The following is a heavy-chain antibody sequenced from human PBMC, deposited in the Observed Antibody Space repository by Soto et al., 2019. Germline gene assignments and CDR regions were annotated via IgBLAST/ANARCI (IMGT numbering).Heavy chain of an antibody. CDR3: ARDFDFWSGYLSSYGMDV. CDR1: GGSFTNYS. CDR2: IYLSGST. J-gene: IGHJ6*02. V-gene: IGHV4-59*01. Sequence: QVLQQESGPGLVKPSETLSLSCTVSGGSFTNYSWSWIRQPPGKGLEWIGYIYLSGSTNYNTSLTSRVTISKDPSKNQFSLTLRSVTAADTAVYFCARDFDFWSGYLSSYGMDVWGQGATVTVSS. D-gene: IGHD3-3*01.